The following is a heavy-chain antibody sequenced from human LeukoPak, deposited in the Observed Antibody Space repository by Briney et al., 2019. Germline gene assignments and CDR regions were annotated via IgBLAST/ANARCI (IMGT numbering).Heavy chain of an antibody. D-gene: IGHD1-7*01. Sequence: SETLSLTCTVSGGSISSSNFCWGWFRQPPGKGLEWIGTIYYSGSTNYNPSLKSRVTISVDKSKNQFSLKLSSVTAADTAVYYCARGSITITGTTSFDYWGQGTLVTVSS. J-gene: IGHJ4*02. V-gene: IGHV4-39*07. CDR2: IYYSGST. CDR3: ARGSITITGTTSFDY. CDR1: GGSISSSNFC.